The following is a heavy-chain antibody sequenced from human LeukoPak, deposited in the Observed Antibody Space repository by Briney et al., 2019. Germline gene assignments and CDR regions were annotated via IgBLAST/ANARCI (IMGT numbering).Heavy chain of an antibody. CDR3: ATNGGNNPFDC. J-gene: IGHJ4*02. CDR1: GFTFSTYA. D-gene: IGHD4-23*01. V-gene: IGHV3-23*01. Sequence: PGGSLRLSCAASGFTFSTYAMGWVRQAPGKGLEWVSAISFSGGSTYYADSVKGRFTISRDNSKNTLYLQMNSLRAEDTAVYYCATNGGNNPFDCWGQGTLVTVSS. CDR2: ISFSGGST.